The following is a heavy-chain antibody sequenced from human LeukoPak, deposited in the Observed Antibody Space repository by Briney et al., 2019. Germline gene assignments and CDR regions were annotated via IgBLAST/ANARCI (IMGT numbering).Heavy chain of an antibody. CDR1: GFTFSSYA. D-gene: IGHD3-16*01. CDR2: ISGSGGST. J-gene: IGHJ6*02. V-gene: IGHV3-23*01. Sequence: GGSLRLSCATSGFTFSSYALNWVRQAPGQGLEGVSAISGSGGSTYYADSVKGRFTISRDTSNNVVYLQLNSLRAEDTAIYYCARFRWGDYYYYGVDVWGQGTTVTVSS. CDR3: ARFRWGDYYYYGVDV.